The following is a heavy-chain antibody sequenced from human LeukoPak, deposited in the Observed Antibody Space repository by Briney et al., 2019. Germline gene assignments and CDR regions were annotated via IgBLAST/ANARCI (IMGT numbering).Heavy chain of an antibody. CDR1: VGSLSTNY. CDR2: INHEGDT. D-gene: IGHD2-21*02. Sequence: SETLALTCSISVGSLSTNYWSWIRRPPGKGLEWMGNINHEGDTNFNPSLKGRVTLTVDTSKNQVSLRLRSVTAADTADYYCARDSAWEGDWLDLMDFWGQGTTVIVSS. CDR3: ARDSAWEGDWLDLMDF. V-gene: IGHV4-59*13. J-gene: IGHJ6*02.